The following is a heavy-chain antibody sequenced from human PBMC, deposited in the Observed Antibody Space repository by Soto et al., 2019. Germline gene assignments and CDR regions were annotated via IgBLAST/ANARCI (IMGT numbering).Heavy chain of an antibody. CDR1: GGSISSGDYY. D-gene: IGHD3-10*01. CDR3: ARELFGRSVWFDP. J-gene: IGHJ5*02. Sequence: SETLSLTSTVSGGSISSGDYYWSWIRQPPGKGLEWIGYIYYSGSTNYNPSLKSRVTISVDTSKNQFSLKLSSVTAADTAVYYCARELFGRSVWFDPWGQGTLVTVSS. CDR2: IYYSGST. V-gene: IGHV4-61*08.